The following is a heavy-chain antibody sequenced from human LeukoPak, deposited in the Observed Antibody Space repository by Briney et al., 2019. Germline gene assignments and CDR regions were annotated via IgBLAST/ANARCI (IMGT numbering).Heavy chain of an antibody. CDR3: AKDLYYGSGSTGVAFDI. Sequence: PGGSLRLSCAASGFTFSSYGMSWVRQAPGKGLEWVSAISGSGGSTYYADSVKDRFTISRDNSKNTLYLQMNSLRAEDTAVYYCAKDLYYGSGSTGVAFDIWGQGTMVTVSS. CDR2: ISGSGGST. CDR1: GFTFSSYG. V-gene: IGHV3-23*01. D-gene: IGHD3-10*01. J-gene: IGHJ3*02.